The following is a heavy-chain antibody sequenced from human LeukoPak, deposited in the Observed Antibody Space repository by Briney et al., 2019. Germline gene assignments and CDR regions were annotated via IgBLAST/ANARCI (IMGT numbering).Heavy chain of an antibody. CDR1: QFNFNKFG. V-gene: IGHV3-23*01. CDR2: ISGNGGSA. J-gene: IGHJ3*02. CDR3: AKDPNGDFIGTFDI. Sequence: PGGSLRLSCATSQFNFNKFGMSWVRQARGKGREWVSSISGNGGSAQYADSVQGRFAISRDNSKNTLYLQMNSLRAEDTAVYFCAKDPNGDFIGTFDIWGQGTMVTVSS.